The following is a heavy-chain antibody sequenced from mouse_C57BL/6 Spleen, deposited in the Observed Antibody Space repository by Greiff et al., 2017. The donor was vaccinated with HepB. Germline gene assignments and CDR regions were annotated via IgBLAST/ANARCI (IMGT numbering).Heavy chain of an antibody. V-gene: IGHV1-81*01. CDR3: ARYDYGTVYAMDY. D-gene: IGHD1-1*01. CDR1: GYTFTSYG. CDR2: IYPRSGNT. Sequence: LQESGAELARPGASVKLSCKASGYTFTSYGISWVKQRTGQGLEWIGEIYPRSGNTYYNEKFKGKATLTADKSSSTAYMELRSLTSEDSAVYFCARYDYGTVYAMDYWGQGTSVTVSS. J-gene: IGHJ4*01.